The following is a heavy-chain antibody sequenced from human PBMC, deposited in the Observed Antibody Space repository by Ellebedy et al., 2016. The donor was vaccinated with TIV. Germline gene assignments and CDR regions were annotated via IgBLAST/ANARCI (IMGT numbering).Heavy chain of an antibody. CDR2: IKGDGSST. J-gene: IGHJ3*02. CDR3: ARWDFDSFNALDI. CDR1: GFSFSTSW. V-gene: IGHV3-74*01. D-gene: IGHD3-9*01. Sequence: GESLKISCAASGFSFSTSWMYWVRQAPGKVLVWVSRIKGDGSSTRYADSVRGRFTISRDNSDNTLYLQMDSLGVEDTAVYYCARWDFDSFNALDIWGQGTMVTVSS.